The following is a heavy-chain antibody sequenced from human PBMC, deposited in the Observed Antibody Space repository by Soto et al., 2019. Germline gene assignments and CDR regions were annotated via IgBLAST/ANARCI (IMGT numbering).Heavy chain of an antibody. CDR2: ISGSGVSF. J-gene: IGHJ4*02. V-gene: IGHV3-23*01. CDR3: AKENGYSSSWFEFDY. CDR1: GFPFYRGLTFRNYA. Sequence: GGSLRLSCAASGFPFYRGLTFRNYAMSWVRQAPGKGLEWVSSISGSGVSFFYADSVKGRFTISRDNSKNTLHLQMNSLRAEDTAVYYCAKENGYSSSWFEFDYWGQGTLVTVSS. D-gene: IGHD6-13*01.